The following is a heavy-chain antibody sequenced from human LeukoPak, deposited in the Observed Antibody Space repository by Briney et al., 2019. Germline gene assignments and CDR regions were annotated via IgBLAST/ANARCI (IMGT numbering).Heavy chain of an antibody. V-gene: IGHV3-30*18. CDR3: VKAPYQLLALDY. CDR1: GFTFSSYG. CDR2: ISYDGSNK. D-gene: IGHD2-2*01. J-gene: IGHJ4*02. Sequence: GGSLRLSCAASGFTFSSYGMHWVRQAPGKGLEWVAVISYDGSNKYCADSVKGRFTISRDNSKNTLYLQMNSLRVEDTAVYYCVKAPYQLLALDYWGQGTLVTVSS.